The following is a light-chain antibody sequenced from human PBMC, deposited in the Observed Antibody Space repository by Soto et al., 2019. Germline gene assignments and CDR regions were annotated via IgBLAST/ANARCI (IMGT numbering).Light chain of an antibody. CDR3: QQYNTYSET. Sequence: DIQMTQSPSTLSASIGDRVTITCRASQSISSWLAWYQQKPGKVPKLLIYKASNLESGVPSRFSGSGSGTEFTLTISSLQPDDFATYYCQQYNTYSETFGQGTKVEIK. CDR1: QSISSW. J-gene: IGKJ1*01. V-gene: IGKV1-5*03. CDR2: KAS.